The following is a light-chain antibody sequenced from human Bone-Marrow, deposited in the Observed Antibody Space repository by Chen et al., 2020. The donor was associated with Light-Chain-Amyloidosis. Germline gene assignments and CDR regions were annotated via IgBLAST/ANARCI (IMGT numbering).Light chain of an antibody. Sequence: SYVLTLPSSVSVAPGQTSPFACGGNNIGSTSVHWYPQPPGQAPLLVVYDDSDRPSGIPERLSGCNSGNTATLTISRVEAGDEADYYCQVWDRSSDRPVFGGGTKLTVL. CDR2: DDS. CDR1: NIGSTS. V-gene: IGLV3-21*02. J-gene: IGLJ3*02. CDR3: QVWDRSSDRPV.